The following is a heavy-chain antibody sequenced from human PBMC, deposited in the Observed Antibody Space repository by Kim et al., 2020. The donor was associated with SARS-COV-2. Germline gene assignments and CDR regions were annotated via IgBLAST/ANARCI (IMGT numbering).Heavy chain of an antibody. CDR2: MNSHTGDT. V-gene: IGHV1-18*01. J-gene: IGHJ6*02. CDR1: GYLFRTHG. CDR3: SLGGEAGGSVDGNGMEV. D-gene: IGHD1-26*01. Sequence: ASVKVSCKASGYLFRTHGFHWVRQAPGKGLEWMGWMNSHTGDTNYTQRLQGRVFMTMDTPTNTAYMELRALTPDDSAVYFCSLGGEAGGSVDGNGMEVWG.